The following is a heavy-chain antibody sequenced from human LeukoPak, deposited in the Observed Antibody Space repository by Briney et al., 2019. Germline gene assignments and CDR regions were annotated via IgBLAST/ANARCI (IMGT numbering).Heavy chain of an antibody. CDR2: ISTSGSTI. D-gene: IGHD5-24*01. CDR3: ARETNGRWLQFFDY. V-gene: IGHV3-48*03. J-gene: IGHJ4*02. Sequence: PGGSLRLSCAASGFIFSGYDMNWVRQAPGKGLEWVSYISTSGSTIHYADSVKGRFTISRDNAGDSLYLQMNSLRAEDTAVYFCARETNGRWLQFFDYWGQGILVTVSS. CDR1: GFIFSGYD.